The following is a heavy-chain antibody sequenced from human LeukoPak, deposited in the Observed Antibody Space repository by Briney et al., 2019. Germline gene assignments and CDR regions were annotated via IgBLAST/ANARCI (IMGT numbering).Heavy chain of an antibody. Sequence: SETLSLTCTVSGDSISSNNCFWGWIRQPPGKGLEWIGSMCYSGATCYNPPLKSRVTMSVDTSKKQFSLKLSSVTAADTAVYYCVKDRGNHTTDYWGQGTLVTVSS. D-gene: IGHD1-14*01. CDR1: GDSISSNNCF. V-gene: IGHV4-39*07. CDR3: VKDRGNHTTDY. CDR2: MCYSGAT. J-gene: IGHJ4*02.